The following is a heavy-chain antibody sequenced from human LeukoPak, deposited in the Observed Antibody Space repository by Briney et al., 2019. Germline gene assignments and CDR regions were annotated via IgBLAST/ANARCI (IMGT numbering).Heavy chain of an antibody. J-gene: IGHJ4*02. CDR1: GFTFSSYW. CDR2: INSDGSST. D-gene: IGHD3-22*01. V-gene: IGHV3-74*01. CDR3: ARDKYYYDSSGGGYYFDY. Sequence: PGGSLRLSCAASGFTFSSYWMHWVRQAPGKGLVWVSRINSDGSSTSYADSVKGRFTISRDNAKNTLYLQMNSLRAEDTAVYYCARDKYYYDSSGGGYYFDYWGQGTLVTVSS.